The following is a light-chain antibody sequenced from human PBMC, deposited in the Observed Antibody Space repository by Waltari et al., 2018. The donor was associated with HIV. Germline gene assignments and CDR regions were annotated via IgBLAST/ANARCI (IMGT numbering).Light chain of an antibody. Sequence: QLVLTQSPSASASLGASVKLTCTRSRGHSSYVIAWHQQQPKKGPRYLMKLNSDGSHFKGDGIPDRFSGSSSGAERYLTISSLQSEDEADYYCQTWCTGIVVFGGGTKLTVL. CDR3: QTWCTGIVV. V-gene: IGLV4-69*01. CDR1: RGHSSYV. CDR2: LNSDGSH. J-gene: IGLJ2*01.